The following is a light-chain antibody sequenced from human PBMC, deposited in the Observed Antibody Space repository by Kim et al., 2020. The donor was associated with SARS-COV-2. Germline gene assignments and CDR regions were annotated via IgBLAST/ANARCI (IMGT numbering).Light chain of an antibody. Sequence: VSARQPGIICCAGDIVDYNSACWQQQKPRQSPVLVNYQDSQRPSVIAGLFCGSNSGNTATLTSSRTQTMDEAYYYCQAWDSSTVVFGGGTQLTVL. CDR2: QDS. V-gene: IGLV3-1*01. J-gene: IGLJ2*01. CDR3: QAWDSSTVV. CDR1: IVDYNS.